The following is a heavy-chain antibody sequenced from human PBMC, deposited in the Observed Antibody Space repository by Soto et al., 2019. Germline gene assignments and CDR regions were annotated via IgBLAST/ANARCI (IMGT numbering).Heavy chain of an antibody. J-gene: IGHJ4*02. CDR1: GFIFSNYA. D-gene: IGHD3-16*01. CDR2: VTSRGDTT. V-gene: IGHV3-23*01. Sequence: EVQLLQSGGGLVQPGGSLRLSCAASGFIFSNYAMNWVRQAPGKGLEWVSIVTSRGDTTYYADSVKGRFTISRDNSKNTLYLQVNSLTAEDTAVYYCAKVRLGGGLDYWCQGTLVSVSS. CDR3: AKVRLGGGLDY.